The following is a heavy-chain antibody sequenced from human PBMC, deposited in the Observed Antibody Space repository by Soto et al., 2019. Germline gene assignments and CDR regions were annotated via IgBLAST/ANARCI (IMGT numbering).Heavy chain of an antibody. CDR1: GASLSGYY. V-gene: IGHV4-4*07. D-gene: IGHD3-3*01. CDR2: IDTSGST. J-gene: IGHJ4*02. CDR3: ARGGQDFWSGPFDY. Sequence: SETLSLTGTVSGASLSGYYCNWIRQPAGKGLEWIGRIDTSGSTNYNPSLKSRVTMSVDTSKQEFSLKLSSVTAADTALYYCARGGQDFWSGPFDYWGRGALVTVSS.